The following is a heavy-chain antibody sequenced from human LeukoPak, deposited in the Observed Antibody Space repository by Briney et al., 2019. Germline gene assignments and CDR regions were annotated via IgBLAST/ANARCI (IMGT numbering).Heavy chain of an antibody. D-gene: IGHD2-2*02. CDR1: GYTFTGYY. Sequence: ASVTVSCKASGYTFTGYYMHWVRQAPGQGLEWMGRINPNSGGTNYAQKFQGRVTMTRDTSISTAYMELSRLRSDDTAVYYCARGTVVVPAAILSWGQGTLVTVSS. CDR2: INPNSGGT. J-gene: IGHJ4*02. V-gene: IGHV1-2*06. CDR3: ARGTVVVPAAILS.